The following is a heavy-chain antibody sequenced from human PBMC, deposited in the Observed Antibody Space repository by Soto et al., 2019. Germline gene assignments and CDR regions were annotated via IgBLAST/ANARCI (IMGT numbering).Heavy chain of an antibody. V-gene: IGHV1-69*01. Sequence: QVQLVQSGAEVKKPGSSVKVSCKASGGTFSSYAISWVRQAPGQGLEWMGGIIPIFGTANYAQKFQGRVTITADESTSTAYMELSSLRSEDTAVYYCVRDLVAGSHDYYGMDVWGQGTTVTVSS. CDR1: GGTFSSYA. CDR2: IIPIFGTA. J-gene: IGHJ6*02. CDR3: VRDLVAGSHDYYGMDV. D-gene: IGHD6-19*01.